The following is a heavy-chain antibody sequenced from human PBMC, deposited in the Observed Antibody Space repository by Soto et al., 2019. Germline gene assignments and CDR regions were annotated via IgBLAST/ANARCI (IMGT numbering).Heavy chain of an antibody. J-gene: IGHJ3*02. V-gene: IGHV3-53*01. D-gene: IGHD1-1*01. CDR1: GFTVSGKKY. CDR3: ATWHLQEHAYDI. Sequence: DVQLVASGGGLIQPGESLRLSCAAFGFTVSGKKYVAWVRQAPGKGLEWLSALYDLDGTYYADSVKGRFITSSDSSRTTVYLQMNSLRPDDTAVYSCATWHLQEHAYDIWGQGTTVIVSS. CDR2: LYDLDGT.